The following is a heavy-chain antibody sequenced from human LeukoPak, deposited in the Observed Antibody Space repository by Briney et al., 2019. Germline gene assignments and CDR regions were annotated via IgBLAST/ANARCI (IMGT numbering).Heavy chain of an antibody. D-gene: IGHD3-16*01. CDR2: ISDSGGST. V-gene: IGHV3-23*01. CDR1: GFTFSRYA. Sequence: GASLRLSCEVSGFTFSRYAMSWVREAPGKRLEWVSVISDSGGSTKYADSVKGRFTVSRDNAISTLYLQMDSLRTDDTAVYYCSKGDWGDDWGQGALVTVSS. J-gene: IGHJ4*02. CDR3: SKGDWGDD.